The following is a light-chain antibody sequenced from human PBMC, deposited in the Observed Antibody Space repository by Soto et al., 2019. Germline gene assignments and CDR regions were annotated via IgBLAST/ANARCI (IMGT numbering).Light chain of an antibody. J-gene: IGLJ1*01. CDR2: EGS. CDR1: SSDVGSYNL. Sequence: QSALTQPASWSGSPGQSITISCTGTSSDVGSYNLVSWYQQHPGKAPKLMIYEGSKRPSGVSNRFSGSKSGNTASLTISGLQAEDEADYYCCSYAGSSTPYVFGTGTKLTVL. V-gene: IGLV2-23*01. CDR3: CSYAGSSTPYV.